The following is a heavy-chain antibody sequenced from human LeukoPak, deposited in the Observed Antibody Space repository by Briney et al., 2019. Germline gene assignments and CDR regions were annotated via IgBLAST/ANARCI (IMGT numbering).Heavy chain of an antibody. CDR1: GGTFSCYA. D-gene: IGHD3-22*01. J-gene: IGHJ4*02. V-gene: IGHV1-69*13. CDR3: ARFTVHYYDSSGYDY. Sequence: SVKVSCKASGGTFSCYAISWVRQAPGQGLEWMGGIIPIFGTANYAQKFQGRVTITADESTSTAYMELRSLRSDDTAVYYCARFTVHYYDSSGYDYWGQGTLVTVSS. CDR2: IIPIFGTA.